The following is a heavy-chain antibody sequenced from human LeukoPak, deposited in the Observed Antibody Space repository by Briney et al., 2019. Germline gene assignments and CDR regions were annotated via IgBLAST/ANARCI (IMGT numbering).Heavy chain of an antibody. CDR3: TRSLRSLDCGNSRCYYFDS. Sequence: SGPTLVKPTQTLTLTCSFAGFSLRTSGVAVGWIRQPPGKPLDWLAIIYWDGDKRYSPSLKNRLTITKDTSKNQVVLTMADMDPLDTARHFCTRSLRSLDCGNSRCYYFDSRGQRTLVTVSS. D-gene: IGHD2/OR15-2a*01. J-gene: IGHJ4*02. CDR1: GFSLRTSGVA. V-gene: IGHV2-5*02. CDR2: IYWDGDK.